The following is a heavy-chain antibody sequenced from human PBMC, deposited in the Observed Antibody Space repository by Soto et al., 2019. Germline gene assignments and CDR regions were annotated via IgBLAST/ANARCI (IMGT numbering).Heavy chain of an antibody. J-gene: IGHJ4*02. CDR1: GYTFNAYY. CDR2: INPATGGA. D-gene: IGHD2-15*01. Sequence: QVRLVQSGAEEKKSGASVKVSCKASGYTFNAYYIHWMRQPPGQGLEWMGWINPATGGADYAQKLQGGHSPSRDASQTNAYAERASLNIDDTAVYYCVRAIGWDGVSCYRGGYDSWCQGTLVTVS. V-gene: IGHV1-2*02. CDR3: VRAIGWDGVSCYRGGYDS.